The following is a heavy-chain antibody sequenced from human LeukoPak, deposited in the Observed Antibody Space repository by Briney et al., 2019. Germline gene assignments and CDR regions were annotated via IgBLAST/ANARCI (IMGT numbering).Heavy chain of an antibody. CDR3: TRLTDLAGAYDFVGFDY. CDR1: GFTVSSNY. V-gene: IGHV3-66*04. J-gene: IGHJ4*02. CDR2: IYSGGST. Sequence: GGSLRLSCAASGFTVSSNYMSWVRQAPGKGLEWVSVIYSGGSTYYADSVKGRFTISRDNSKNTLYLQMNSLKTEDTALYYCTRLTDLAGAYDFVGFDYWGQGTLVTVSS. D-gene: IGHD3-16*01.